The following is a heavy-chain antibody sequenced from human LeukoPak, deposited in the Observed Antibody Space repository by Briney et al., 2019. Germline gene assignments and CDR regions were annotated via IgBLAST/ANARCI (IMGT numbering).Heavy chain of an antibody. CDR1: GVSISSSRDY. V-gene: IGHV4-39*01. CDR2: IYYSASP. Sequence: SETLSLTCTVSGVSISSSRDYWGWLRQPPGKGLEWIGSIYYSASPYYNPSLKSRVPISVDTSKNQFSLKLSSVTAADTAVYYCARLRIAAAGTGMFDPWGQGTLVTVSS. D-gene: IGHD6-13*01. CDR3: ARLRIAAAGTGMFDP. J-gene: IGHJ5*02.